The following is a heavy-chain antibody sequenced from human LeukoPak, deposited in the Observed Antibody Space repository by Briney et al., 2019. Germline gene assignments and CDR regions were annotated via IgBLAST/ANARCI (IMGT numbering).Heavy chain of an antibody. Sequence: ASETLSLTCTVSGVSITSGDYYWSWIRQPPGRGLEWIGYIYYTGSTYYNPSLKSRVTISVDTSKSQFSLKLSSVTAADTAVYFCASTNCSSTNCFGANWFDPWGQGTLVTVFS. CDR3: ASTNCSSTNCFGANWFDP. J-gene: IGHJ5*02. CDR1: GVSITSGDYY. CDR2: IYYTGST. V-gene: IGHV4-30-4*08. D-gene: IGHD2-2*01.